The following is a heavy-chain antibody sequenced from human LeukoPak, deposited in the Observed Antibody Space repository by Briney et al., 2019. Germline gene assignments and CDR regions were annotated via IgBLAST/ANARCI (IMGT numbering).Heavy chain of an antibody. CDR3: ARGDWGSNFDY. V-gene: IGHV3-48*01. Sequence: PGGSLRLSCAASGFTFSSYNMNWVRQAPGKGLEWLSYISSTSSTIYYADSVKGRLTISRDNAKNSLYLHMNSLRGEDTAVYYCARGDWGSNFDYWGRGTLVTVSS. J-gene: IGHJ4*02. CDR1: GFTFSSYN. CDR2: ISSTSSTI. D-gene: IGHD7-27*01.